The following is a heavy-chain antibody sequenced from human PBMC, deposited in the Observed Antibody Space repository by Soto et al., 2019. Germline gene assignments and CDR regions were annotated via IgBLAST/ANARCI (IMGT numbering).Heavy chain of an antibody. V-gene: IGHV2-5*02. J-gene: IGHJ5*02. Sequence: QITLKESGPTLVKPTQTLTLTCTFSGFSLSTSGVGVGWIRQPPGKALEWLALIYWDDDKRYSPSLKSRLTTTKDTSKNQVVLKMTNMDPVDTATYYCAHRREGSSWQEYNWFDPWGQGTLVTVSS. CDR2: IYWDDDK. CDR1: GFSLSTSGVG. D-gene: IGHD6-13*01. CDR3: AHRREGSSWQEYNWFDP.